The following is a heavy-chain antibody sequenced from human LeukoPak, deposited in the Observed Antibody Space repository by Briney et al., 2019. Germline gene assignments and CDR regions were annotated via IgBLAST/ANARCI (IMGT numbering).Heavy chain of an antibody. CDR1: GFTFDDYA. J-gene: IGHJ4*02. Sequence: GRSLRLSCAASGFTFDDYAMHWVRQTPGKGLEWVSHISWNSATIEYADSVKGRFTISRDNAKNSLYLQMNSLRAEDTAVYYCANSGSHRPYYFDYWGQGTLVTVSS. CDR3: ANSGSHRPYYFDY. V-gene: IGHV3-9*01. CDR2: ISWNSATI. D-gene: IGHD1-26*01.